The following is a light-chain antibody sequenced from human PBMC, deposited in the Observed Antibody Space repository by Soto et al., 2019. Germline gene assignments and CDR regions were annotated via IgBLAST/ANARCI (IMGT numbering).Light chain of an antibody. Sequence: DFQMTQSPSSLSASVGDRVTISCRAGQDISNFLAWYQQRPGKVPKLLIYAASTLQSGFPSRFSGSGSGTDFTLTISSLQPEDAATYSCQKYRCAPRTFGQGTKVEIK. J-gene: IGKJ1*01. CDR1: QDISNF. CDR2: AAS. CDR3: QKYRCAPRT. V-gene: IGKV1-27*01.